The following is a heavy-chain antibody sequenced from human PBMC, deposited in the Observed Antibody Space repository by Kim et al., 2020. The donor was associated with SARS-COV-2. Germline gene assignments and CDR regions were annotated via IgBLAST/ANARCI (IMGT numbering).Heavy chain of an antibody. Sequence: SETLSLTCAVYGGSFSGYYWSWIRQPPGKGLEWIGEINHSGSTNYNPSLKSRVTISVDTSKNQFSLKLSSVTAADTAVYYCARVRNPHSTRPYYYYYGM. CDR2: INHSGST. D-gene: IGHD2-2*01. V-gene: IGHV4-34*01. J-gene: IGHJ6*01. CDR1: GGSFSGYY. CDR3: ARVRNPHSTRPYYYYYGM.